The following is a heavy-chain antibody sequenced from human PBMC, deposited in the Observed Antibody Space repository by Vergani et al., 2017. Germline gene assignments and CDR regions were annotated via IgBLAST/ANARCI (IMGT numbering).Heavy chain of an antibody. CDR3: AGDCTSGGCPDNYGMDV. CDR2: IKQDGSEK. J-gene: IGHJ6*02. V-gene: IGHV3-7*01. CDR1: GFMFSNYW. D-gene: IGHD2-8*01. Sequence: EVQLVESGGGLVQPGGSLRLSCAASGFMFSNYWMNWVRQAPGKGLEWVANIKQDGSEKYYVDSVRGRFTISRDNAKNSLYLQLRSLRAEDAAVYYCAGDCTSGGCPDNYGMDVWGQGATVTVSS.